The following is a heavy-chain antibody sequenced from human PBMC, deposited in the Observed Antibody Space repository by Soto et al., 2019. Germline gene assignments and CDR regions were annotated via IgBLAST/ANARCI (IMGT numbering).Heavy chain of an antibody. Sequence: TLSLTCTVAGCSISSGGYYWSWIRQHPGKGLEWIGYIYYSGSTYYNPSLKSRVTISVDTSKNQSSLKLSSVTAADTAVYYCARAKMGHYYQCDYWGQGTLVTVSS. CDR1: GCSISSGGYY. V-gene: IGHV4-31*03. CDR3: ARAKMGHYYQCDY. CDR2: IYYSGST. J-gene: IGHJ4*02. D-gene: IGHD3-22*01.